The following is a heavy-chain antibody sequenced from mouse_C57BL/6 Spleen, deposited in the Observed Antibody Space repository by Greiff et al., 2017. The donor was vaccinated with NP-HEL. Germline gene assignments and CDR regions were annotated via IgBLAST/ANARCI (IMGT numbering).Heavy chain of an antibody. CDR2: ISDGGSYT. V-gene: IGHV5-4*01. D-gene: IGHD3-1*01. CDR1: GFTFSSYA. Sequence: EVKVEESGGGLVKPGGSLKLSCAASGFTFSSYAMSWVRQTPEKRLEWVATISDGGSYTYYPDNVKGRFTISRDNAKNNLYLQMSHLKSEDTAMYYCARDRGDPAWFAYWGQGTLVTVSA. CDR3: ARDRGDPAWFAY. J-gene: IGHJ3*01.